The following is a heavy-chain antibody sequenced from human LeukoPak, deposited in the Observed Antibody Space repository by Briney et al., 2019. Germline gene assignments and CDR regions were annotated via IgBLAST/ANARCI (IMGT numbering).Heavy chain of an antibody. J-gene: IGHJ6*02. CDR2: MSPSNGNT. V-gene: IGHV1-8*01. CDR3: ARGLGGNDFWSGYYPLYYYYYGMDV. CDR1: GYTFTSYD. D-gene: IGHD3-3*01. Sequence: ASVKVSCKASGYTFTSYDINWVRQALGQGPEWMGWMSPSNGNTGYAQKFQGRVTMTRDTSISTAYMELSSLRSEDTAVYYCARGLGGNDFWSGYYPLYYYYYGMDVWGQGTTVTVSS.